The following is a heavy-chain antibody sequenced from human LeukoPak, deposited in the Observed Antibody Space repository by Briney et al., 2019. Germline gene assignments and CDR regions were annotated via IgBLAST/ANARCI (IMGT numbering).Heavy chain of an antibody. CDR3: ARSRGGYYFDY. V-gene: IGHV3-23*01. D-gene: IGHD3-22*01. CDR1: GFTFSSYG. J-gene: IGHJ4*02. Sequence: GGTLRLSCAASGFTFSSYGMNWVRQAPGKGLEWVSTISGSGGSTYYADSVKGRFTISRDNSKTSLYLQMNSLRADDTAVYYCARSRGGYYFDYWGQGTLVTVSS. CDR2: ISGSGGST.